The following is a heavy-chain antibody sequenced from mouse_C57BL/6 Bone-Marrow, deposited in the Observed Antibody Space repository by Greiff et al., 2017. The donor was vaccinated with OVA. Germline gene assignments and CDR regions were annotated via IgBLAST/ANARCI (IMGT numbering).Heavy chain of an antibody. V-gene: IGHV1-39*01. CDR2: LNPNYGTT. J-gene: IGHJ2*01. CDR3: ARNSNSYYFDY. D-gene: IGHD2-5*01. CDR1: GYSFTDYN. Sequence: VHVKQSGPELVKPGASVKISCKASGYSFTDYNMNWVKQSNGKSLAWIGVLNPNYGTTSYNQKFKGKATLTVDQSSSTAYMQLNSLTSEDSAVYYCARNSNSYYFDYWGQGTTLTVSS.